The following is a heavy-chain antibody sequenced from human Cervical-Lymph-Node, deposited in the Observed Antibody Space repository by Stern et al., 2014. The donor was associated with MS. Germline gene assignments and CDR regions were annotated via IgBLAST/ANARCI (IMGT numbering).Heavy chain of an antibody. CDR1: GFTFSSYA. CDR2: ISGSGGST. D-gene: IGHD1-26*01. Sequence: EMQLVASGGGLVQPGGSLRLSCAASGFTFSSYAMSWVRQAPGKGLEWVPAISGSGGSTYYADSVKGRFTISRDNSKNTLYLQMNSLRAEDTAVYYCAKVGRISGSYASFDYWGQGTLVTVSS. CDR3: AKVGRISGSYASFDY. V-gene: IGHV3-23*04. J-gene: IGHJ4*02.